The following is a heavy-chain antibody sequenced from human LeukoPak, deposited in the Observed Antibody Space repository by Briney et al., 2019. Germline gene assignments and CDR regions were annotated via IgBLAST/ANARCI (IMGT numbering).Heavy chain of an antibody. D-gene: IGHD2-21*02. CDR1: GFTFRSYE. CDR3: ARVGVTTMTVDV. J-gene: IGHJ6*02. V-gene: IGHV3-48*03. Sequence: PGGSLRLSCVVSGFTFRSYEMIWVRQAPGKGPEWLSYISSSGSNIYYADSVKGRFTVSRDNAKNSLYLQMDRLRSEDTALYHCARVGVTTMTVDVWGQGTTVTVSS. CDR2: ISSSGSNI.